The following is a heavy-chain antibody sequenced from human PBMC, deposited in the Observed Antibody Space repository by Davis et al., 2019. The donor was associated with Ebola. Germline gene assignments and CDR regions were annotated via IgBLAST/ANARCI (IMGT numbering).Heavy chain of an antibody. D-gene: IGHD2-8*01. V-gene: IGHV3-33*01. CDR1: GFTFSSYG. Sequence: GESLKISCAASGFTFSSYGMHWVRQAPGKGLEWVAVIWYNGSNKYYADSVKGRFTISRDNSKNTLYLQMNSLRAEDTAVYYCARDGRPVLMVYANYHYYGMDVWGQGTTVTVSS. CDR2: IWYNGSNK. CDR3: ARDGRPVLMVYANYHYYGMDV. J-gene: IGHJ6*02.